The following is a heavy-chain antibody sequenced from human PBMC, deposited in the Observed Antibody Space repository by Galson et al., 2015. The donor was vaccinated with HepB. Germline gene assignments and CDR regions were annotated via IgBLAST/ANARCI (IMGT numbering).Heavy chain of an antibody. CDR3: ARALTYCSGGSCYYDY. CDR2: IIPILGIA. D-gene: IGHD2-15*01. CDR1: GGTFSSYT. V-gene: IGHV1-69*02. J-gene: IGHJ4*02. Sequence: SVKVSCKASGGTFSSYTISWVRQAPGQGLEWMGRIIPILGIANYAQKFQGRVTITADKSTSTAYMELSSLRSEDTAVYYCARALTYCSGGSCYYDYWGQGTLVTVSS.